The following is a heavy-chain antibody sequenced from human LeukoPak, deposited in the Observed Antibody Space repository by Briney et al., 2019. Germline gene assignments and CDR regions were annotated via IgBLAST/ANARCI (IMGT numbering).Heavy chain of an antibody. CDR1: GGSISSYY. Sequence: SETLSLTCTVSGGSISSYYWSWIRQSPGKGLEWIGYIYYSGSTNYNPSLKSRVTISVDTSKNQFSLKLSSVTAADTAVYYCAREFYGSGSYFTNWFDPWGQGTLVTVSS. V-gene: IGHV4-59*01. D-gene: IGHD3-10*01. CDR2: IYYSGST. J-gene: IGHJ5*02. CDR3: AREFYGSGSYFTNWFDP.